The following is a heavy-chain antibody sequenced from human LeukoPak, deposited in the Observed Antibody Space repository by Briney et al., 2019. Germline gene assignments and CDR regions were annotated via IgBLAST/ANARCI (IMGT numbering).Heavy chain of an antibody. CDR3: ARNFYNFWSGYYWYFDS. CDR2: INHSGST. V-gene: IGHV4-34*01. J-gene: IGHJ4*02. D-gene: IGHD3-3*01. CDR1: GGSFSGYY. Sequence: PSETLSLTCAVYGGSFSGYYWSWIRQPPGKGQECIAEINHSGSTNYNPSLKSRVTISVDTSKNQFSLKLSSVTAADTAVYYCARNFYNFWSGYYWYFDSWGQGTLVTVSS.